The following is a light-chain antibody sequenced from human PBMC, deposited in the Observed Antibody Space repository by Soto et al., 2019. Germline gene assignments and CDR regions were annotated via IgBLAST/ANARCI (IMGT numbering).Light chain of an antibody. CDR2: DAS. CDR3: QQYGSSVGGT. Sequence: DIVLTQSPGTLSLSPGERATLSCRASQSVGSGYLAWYQQKPGQAPRLLIYDASSRATGLPDRFSGSGSGTDFPLPISRLEPEDLAVYYCQQYGSSVGGTFGGGSKVDI. V-gene: IGKV3-20*01. CDR1: QSVGSGY. J-gene: IGKJ4*01.